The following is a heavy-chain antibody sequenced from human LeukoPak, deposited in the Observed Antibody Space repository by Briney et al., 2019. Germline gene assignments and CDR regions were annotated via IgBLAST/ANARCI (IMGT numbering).Heavy chain of an antibody. CDR2: ISAYNGNT. Sequence: GASVKVSCKASGYTFTSYGISWVRQAPGQGLEWMGWISAYNGNTNYAQKLQGRVTMTTDTSTSTAYMELRSLRSDDTAVYYCARVGYYYDSSGYSLLNYWGQGTLVTVSS. J-gene: IGHJ4*02. V-gene: IGHV1-18*01. D-gene: IGHD3-22*01. CDR1: GYTFTSYG. CDR3: ARVGYYYDSSGYSLLNY.